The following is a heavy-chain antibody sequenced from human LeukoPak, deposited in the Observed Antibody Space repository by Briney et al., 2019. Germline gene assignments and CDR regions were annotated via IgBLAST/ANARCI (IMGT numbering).Heavy chain of an antibody. V-gene: IGHV3-23*01. Sequence: GGSLRLSCAASGFTFSSYAMSWVRQAPGKGLEWVSAISGSGGSTYYADSVKGRFTISRDNSKNTLYLQMNSLRAEDTAVYYCAKDEGYSYGFFGMDVWGQGTTVTVSS. D-gene: IGHD5-18*01. CDR3: AKDEGYSYGFFGMDV. CDR2: ISGSGGST. J-gene: IGHJ6*02. CDR1: GFTFSSYA.